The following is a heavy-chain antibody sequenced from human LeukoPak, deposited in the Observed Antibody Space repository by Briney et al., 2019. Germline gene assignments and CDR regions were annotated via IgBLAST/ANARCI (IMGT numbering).Heavy chain of an antibody. CDR2: INHSGST. V-gene: IGHV4-34*01. D-gene: IGHD3-10*01. CDR1: GGSFSGYY. Sequence: SETLSLTCAVYGGSFSGYYWSWIRQPPGKGLEWIGEINHSGSTNYNPSLKSRVTISVDTSKNQFSLKLSSVTAADTAVYYCARRGITMVRGVIKGVIFDYWGQGTLVTVSS. CDR3: ARRGITMVRGVIKGVIFDY. J-gene: IGHJ4*02.